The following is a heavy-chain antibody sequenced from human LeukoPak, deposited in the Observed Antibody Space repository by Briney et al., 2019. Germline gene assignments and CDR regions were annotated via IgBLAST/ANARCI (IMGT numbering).Heavy chain of an antibody. Sequence: SGGSLRLSCAASGFTFSSYGMHWVRQAPGKGLEWVAVISYDGSNKYYADSVKGRFTISRDNSKNTLYLQMNSLRAEDTAVYYCAKVEYYYDSSGYLDAFDIWGQGTMVTVSS. CDR3: AKVEYYYDSSGYLDAFDI. D-gene: IGHD3-22*01. CDR1: GFTFSSYG. J-gene: IGHJ3*02. V-gene: IGHV3-30*18. CDR2: ISYDGSNK.